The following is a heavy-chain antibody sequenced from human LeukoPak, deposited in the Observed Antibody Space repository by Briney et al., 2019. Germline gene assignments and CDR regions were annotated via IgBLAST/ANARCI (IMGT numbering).Heavy chain of an antibody. J-gene: IGHJ4*02. D-gene: IGHD3-10*01. CDR1: GGSVSNGNYY. CDR2: IYYSENT. CDR3: ARSQNYYGSGDY. V-gene: IGHV4-61*03. Sequence: SETLSLTCTVSGGSVSNGNYYWSWLRQPPGEALEWIGYIYYSENTNYNPSLEGRVTISVDTSKNHFSVKLSSVTAADTAVYYCARSQNYYGSGDYWSQGTLVTVSS.